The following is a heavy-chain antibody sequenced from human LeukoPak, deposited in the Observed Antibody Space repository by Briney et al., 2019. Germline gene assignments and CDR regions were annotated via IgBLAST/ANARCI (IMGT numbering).Heavy chain of an antibody. CDR1: GGTFSSYA. Sequence: ASVKVSCKASGGTFSSYAISWVRQVPGQGLEWMGGIIPIFGTANYAQKFQGRVTITADESTSTAYMELSSLRSEDTAVYYCARGEDDSSGYYFYAFDIWGQGTMDTVSS. CDR2: IIPIFGTA. J-gene: IGHJ3*02. D-gene: IGHD3-22*01. V-gene: IGHV1-69*01. CDR3: ARGEDDSSGYYFYAFDI.